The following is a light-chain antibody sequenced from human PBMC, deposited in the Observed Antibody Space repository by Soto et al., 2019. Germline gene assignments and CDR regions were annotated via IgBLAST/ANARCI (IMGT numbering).Light chain of an antibody. CDR3: QQLNSYPLT. CDR1: QGISSY. CDR2: AAS. Sequence: DIQLTQSPSFLSASVGDRVTITCRASQGISSYLAWYQQKPGKAPKLLIYAASTLQSGVPSRFSGSGSGTEFTLTISSLKPEDLATYYCQQLNSYPLTFGGGTKVEIK. V-gene: IGKV1-9*01. J-gene: IGKJ4*01.